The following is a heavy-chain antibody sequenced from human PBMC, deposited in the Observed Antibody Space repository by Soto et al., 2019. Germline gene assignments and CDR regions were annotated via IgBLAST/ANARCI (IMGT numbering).Heavy chain of an antibody. D-gene: IGHD3-3*01. CDR1: GGSFSGYY. J-gene: IGHJ4*02. V-gene: IGHV4-34*01. CDR3: ARQNRWAYDFWSGLVSDY. Sequence: SETLSLTCAVYGGSFSGYYWSWIRQPPGKGLEWIGEINHSGSTNYNPSLKSRVTISVDTSKNQFSLKLSSVTAADTAVYYCARQNRWAYDFWSGLVSDYWGQGTLVTVSS. CDR2: INHSGST.